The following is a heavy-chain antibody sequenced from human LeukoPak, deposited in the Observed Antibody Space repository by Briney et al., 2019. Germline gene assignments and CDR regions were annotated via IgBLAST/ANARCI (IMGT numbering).Heavy chain of an antibody. Sequence: SETLSLTCAVSGGSSGENSWAWIRQPPGKGLEWIGDIDHTGSTNSSPSLQSRVTMSVDTSKDQFSLKLTSVTAADTAMYYCARVFVDSSSFSSYYFDSWSQGTLVTVSS. CDR2: IDHTGST. V-gene: IGHV4-34*01. CDR1: GGSSGENS. J-gene: IGHJ4*02. D-gene: IGHD3-22*01. CDR3: ARVFVDSSSFSSYYFDS.